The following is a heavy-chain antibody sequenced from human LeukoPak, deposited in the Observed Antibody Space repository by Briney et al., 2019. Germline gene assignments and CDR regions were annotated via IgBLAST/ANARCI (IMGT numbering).Heavy chain of an antibody. CDR2: IYYSGST. Sequence: PSETLSLTCTVSGGSISSYYWSWIRQPPGKGLEWIGYIYYSGSTNYNPSLKSRVTISVDTSKNQFSLKLSSVTAADTAVYYCARDGQYCSGGSCYSRYFDYWGQGTLVTVSS. V-gene: IGHV4-59*01. CDR1: GGSISSYY. J-gene: IGHJ4*02. D-gene: IGHD2-15*01. CDR3: ARDGQYCSGGSCYSRYFDY.